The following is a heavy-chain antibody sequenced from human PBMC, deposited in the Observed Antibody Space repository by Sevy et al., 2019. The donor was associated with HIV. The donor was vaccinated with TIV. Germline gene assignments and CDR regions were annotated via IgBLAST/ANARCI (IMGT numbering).Heavy chain of an antibody. CDR2: IKRDGSEK. V-gene: IGHV3-7*03. CDR1: GFTFSSYW. CDR3: ARDCSSASCLWGMDV. Sequence: GGSLRLSCAASGFTFSSYWMSWVRQATGKGLEWVANIKRDGSEKYYVDSVKGRFTISRDNAKNSLYLQMNSLRAEDTAVYYCARDCSSASCLWGMDVWGQGTTVTVSS. D-gene: IGHD2-2*01. J-gene: IGHJ6*02.